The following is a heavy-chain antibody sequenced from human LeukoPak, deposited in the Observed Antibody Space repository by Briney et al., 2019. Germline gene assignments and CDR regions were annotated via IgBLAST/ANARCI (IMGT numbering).Heavy chain of an antibody. Sequence: PSETLSLTCAVYGGSFSGYYWSWIRQPPGKGLEWIGEINHSGSTNYNPSLKSRVTISVDTSKNQFSLKLSSVTAADTAVYYCARGLSFIAAAAYYYYGMDVWGQGTTVTVSS. CDR3: ARGLSFIAAAAYYYYGMDV. J-gene: IGHJ6*02. CDR2: INHSGST. CDR1: GGSFSGYY. V-gene: IGHV4-34*01. D-gene: IGHD6-13*01.